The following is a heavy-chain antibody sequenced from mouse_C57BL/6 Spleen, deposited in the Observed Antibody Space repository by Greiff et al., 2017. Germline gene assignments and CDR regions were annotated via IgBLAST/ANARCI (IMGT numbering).Heavy chain of an antibody. CDR3: ARLNSTPVPKGYFDV. V-gene: IGHV14-3*01. CDR2: IDPANGNT. D-gene: IGHD1-1*01. Sequence: EVQLQQSVAELVRPGASVKLSCTASGFNIKNTYMHWVKQRPEQGLEWIGRIDPANGNTKYAPQFQGKATITADTSTNTAYLQLSSLTSEDTAIYYCARLNSTPVPKGYFDVWGTGTTVTVSS. CDR1: GFNIKNTY. J-gene: IGHJ1*03.